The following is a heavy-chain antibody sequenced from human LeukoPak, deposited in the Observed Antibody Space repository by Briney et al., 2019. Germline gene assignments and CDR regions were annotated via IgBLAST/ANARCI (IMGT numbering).Heavy chain of an antibody. D-gene: IGHD1-26*01. J-gene: IGHJ3*02. CDR1: GFTFSGSA. CDR3: TSPTRSGSYEPNAFDI. CDR2: IRSKTNSYAT. V-gene: IGHV3-73*01. Sequence: QPGGSLKLSCEASGFTFSGSAMHWVRQASGKGLEWVGRIRSKTNSYATAYAASVKGRFTISRDDSRNTAYLQMSSLKTEDTAVYYCTSPTRSGSYEPNAFDIWGQGTMVTVSS.